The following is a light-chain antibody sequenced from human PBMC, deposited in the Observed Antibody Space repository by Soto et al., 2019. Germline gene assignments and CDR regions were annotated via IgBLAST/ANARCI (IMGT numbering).Light chain of an antibody. V-gene: IGKV1-5*01. CDR3: QQYNSYSSWT. CDR2: DAS. J-gene: IGKJ1*01. Sequence: DIQMTQSPSTLSAFVGDRVTITCRASQSISSWLAWYQQKPGKAPKLLIYDASSLESGVPSRFSGSGSGTEFTLTISSLQPDDFATYYCQQYNSYSSWTFGQGTKVDIK. CDR1: QSISSW.